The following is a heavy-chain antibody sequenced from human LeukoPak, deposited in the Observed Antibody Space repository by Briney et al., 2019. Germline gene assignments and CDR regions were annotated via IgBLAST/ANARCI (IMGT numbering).Heavy chain of an antibody. D-gene: IGHD1/OR15-1a*01. Sequence: GGSLRLSCAASGFTFSSYWMHWVRQAPGKGLVWVSRIKSDGSSTSYADSVKGRFTISRDNAKNTLYLQMNSLRAEDTAVYYCERKGTLSYWGQGTLVTVSS. J-gene: IGHJ4*02. CDR2: IKSDGSST. CDR1: GFTFSSYW. V-gene: IGHV3-74*01. CDR3: ERKGTLSY.